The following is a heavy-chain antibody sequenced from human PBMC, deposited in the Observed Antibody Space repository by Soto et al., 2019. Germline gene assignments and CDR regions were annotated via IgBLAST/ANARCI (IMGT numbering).Heavy chain of an antibody. Sequence: VASVKVSCKASGGTFSSYAISWVRQAPGQGLEWMGGTIPIFGTANYAQKFQGRVTITADESTSTAYMELSSLRSEDTAVYYCATGRGVIRRYSGYDFDYWGQGTLVTVSS. CDR1: GGTFSSYA. V-gene: IGHV1-69*13. J-gene: IGHJ4*02. CDR2: TIPIFGTA. CDR3: ATGRGVIRRYSGYDFDY. D-gene: IGHD5-12*01.